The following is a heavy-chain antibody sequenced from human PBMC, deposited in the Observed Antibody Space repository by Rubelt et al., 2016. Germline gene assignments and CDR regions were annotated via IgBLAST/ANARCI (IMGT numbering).Heavy chain of an antibody. CDR2: NNPKNGGT. V-gene: IGHV1-2*02. J-gene: IGHJ4*02. CDR3: ARERGPIDY. D-gene: IGHD3-10*01. CDR1: GYTFTGYY. Sequence: QVQLVQSGAEVKKPGASVKVSCKASGYTFTGYYMHWVRQAPGQGLEWIGWNNPKNGGTNYGKKCQGRGTMTRDTSISTAYRELSRLRSDDTAVYYCARERGPIDYWGQGTLVTVSS.